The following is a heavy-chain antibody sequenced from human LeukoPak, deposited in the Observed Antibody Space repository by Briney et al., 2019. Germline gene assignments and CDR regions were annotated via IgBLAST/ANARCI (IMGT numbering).Heavy chain of an antibody. CDR2: ISSRSNYI. D-gene: IGHD2-2*01. CDR1: GLTFSDYS. J-gene: IGHJ6*03. CDR3: ARLLIVVEPTAPFSTAYYMDV. V-gene: IGHV3-21*01. Sequence: PGGSLRLSCIASGLTFSDYSIAWVRQAPGKGLEWVSSISSRSNYIHYADSVKGRFTVSRDNAGDSLYLQVNSLRAGHPAVYYCARLLIVVEPTAPFSTAYYMDVWGQGTSVTAPS.